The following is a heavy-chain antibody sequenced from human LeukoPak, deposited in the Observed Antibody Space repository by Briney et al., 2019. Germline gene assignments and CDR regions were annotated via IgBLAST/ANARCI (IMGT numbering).Heavy chain of an antibody. D-gene: IGHD3-10*02. CDR3: ASPLFGEFGAFDI. V-gene: IGHV5-10-1*01. J-gene: IGHJ3*02. CDR1: GYSFTRYW. Sequence: GESLRISCKGSGYSFTRYWLSWARQIPGKGLEWMGRLAPSVSYTNYSPSFQGHVPISADKSISTAYLQWSSLKASDTAMYYCASPLFGEFGAFDIWGQGTMVTVSS. CDR2: LAPSVSYT.